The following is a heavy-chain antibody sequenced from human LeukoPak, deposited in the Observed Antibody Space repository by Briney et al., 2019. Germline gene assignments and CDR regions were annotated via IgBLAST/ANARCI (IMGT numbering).Heavy chain of an antibody. V-gene: IGHV4-59*01. CDR3: ARVQYYYGSGSYYNLDAFDI. Sequence: PSETLSLTCTVSGGSISSYYWSWIRQPPGKGLEWIGYIYYSGSTNYNPSLKSRVTISVDTSKNQFSLKLSSVTAADTAVYYCARVQYYYGSGSYYNLDAFDIWGQGTMVTVSS. CDR1: GGSISSYY. CDR2: IYYSGST. D-gene: IGHD3-10*01. J-gene: IGHJ3*02.